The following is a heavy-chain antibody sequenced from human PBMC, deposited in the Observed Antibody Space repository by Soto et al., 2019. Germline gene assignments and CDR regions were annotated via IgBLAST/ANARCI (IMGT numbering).Heavy chain of an antibody. Sequence: EVHLVESGGGLVQPGGSLSLSCAASEFTFSQHWMSWVRQALGKGLEWVADIKPDGSEKYYVDSVKGRFTISRDNAKNSVYLQMNSLRAEDTAVYYCARGHYGRDYWGQGTLVTVSS. CDR3: ARGHYGRDY. J-gene: IGHJ4*02. CDR2: IKPDGSEK. CDR1: EFTFSQHW. V-gene: IGHV3-7*01. D-gene: IGHD4-17*01.